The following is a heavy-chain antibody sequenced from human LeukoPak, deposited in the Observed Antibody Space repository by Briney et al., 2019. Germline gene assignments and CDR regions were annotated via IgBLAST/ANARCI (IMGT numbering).Heavy chain of an antibody. D-gene: IGHD6-13*01. CDR2: IYSGGST. V-gene: IGHV3-53*01. CDR1: GFTVSSNY. Sequence: PGESLRLSCAASGFTVSSNYMSWVRQAPGKGLEWVSVIYSGGSTYYADSVKGRFTISRDNSKNTLYLQMNSLRAEDTAVYYCARVRLAAAGDWFDPWGQGTLVTVSS. J-gene: IGHJ5*02. CDR3: ARVRLAAAGDWFDP.